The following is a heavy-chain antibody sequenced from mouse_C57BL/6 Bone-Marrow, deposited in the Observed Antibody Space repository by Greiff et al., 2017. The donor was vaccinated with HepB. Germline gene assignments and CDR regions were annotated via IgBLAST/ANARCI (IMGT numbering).Heavy chain of an antibody. CDR3: ARGGYGNYPYWYFDV. V-gene: IGHV7-3*01. Sequence: EVQGVESGGGLVQPGGSLSLSCAASGFTFTDYYMSWVRQPPGKALEWLGFIRNKANGYTTEYSASVKGRFTISRDNSQSILYLQMNALRAEDSATYYCARGGYGNYPYWYFDVWGTGTTVTVSS. CDR1: GFTFTDYY. D-gene: IGHD2-1*01. CDR2: IRNKANGYTT. J-gene: IGHJ1*03.